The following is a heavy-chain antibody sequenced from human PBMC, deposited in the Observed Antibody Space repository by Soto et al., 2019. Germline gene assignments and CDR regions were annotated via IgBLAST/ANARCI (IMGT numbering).Heavy chain of an antibody. D-gene: IGHD3-22*01. CDR3: ARLPGYYDSSGYPDY. V-gene: IGHV5-10-1*01. J-gene: IGHJ4*02. Sequence: GESLKISCEGSGYSFTSYWISWVRQMPGKGLEWMGRIDPSDSYTNYSPSFQGHVTISADKSISTAYLQWSSLKASDTAMYYCARLPGYYDSSGYPDYWGQGTLVTVSS. CDR1: GYSFTSYW. CDR2: IDPSDSYT.